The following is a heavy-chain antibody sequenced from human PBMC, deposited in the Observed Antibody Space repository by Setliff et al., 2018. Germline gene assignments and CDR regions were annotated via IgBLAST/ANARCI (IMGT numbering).Heavy chain of an antibody. CDR1: GFTFSIYS. Sequence: GGSLRLSCAASGFTFSIYSMNWVRQAPGRGLEWLSYITGSSSVIHYADSVKGRFTISRDNARNSLYLQINSLRAEDTAVYFCATSKDYLDHWGQGTLGTVSS. J-gene: IGHJ5*02. D-gene: IGHD2-15*01. CDR3: ATSKDYLDH. CDR2: ITGSSSVI. V-gene: IGHV3-48*01.